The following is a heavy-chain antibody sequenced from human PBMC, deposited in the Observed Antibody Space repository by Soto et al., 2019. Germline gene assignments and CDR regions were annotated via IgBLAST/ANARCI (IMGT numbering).Heavy chain of an antibody. CDR1: GGSISNSSYY. V-gene: IGHV4-39*01. D-gene: IGHD5-12*01. Sequence: QLQLQESGPGLVKPSETLSLTCTVSGGSISNSSYYWGWIRQPPGKGLEWIGHIYYTGPSYPNPSLKGRVTLSVDTSKNQFSLKLNSMTAADTAVFYCTRLQRRWLSSDSWGQGTLVTVSS. J-gene: IGHJ4*02. CDR3: TRLQRRWLSSDS. CDR2: IYYTGPS.